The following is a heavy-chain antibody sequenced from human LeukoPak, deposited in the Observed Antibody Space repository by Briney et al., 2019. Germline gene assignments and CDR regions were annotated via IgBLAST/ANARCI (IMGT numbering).Heavy chain of an antibody. V-gene: IGHV4-34*01. J-gene: IGHJ4*02. CDR3: ARGTSSGWYSFGFDY. CDR1: GGSFSGYY. Sequence: QPSETLSLXCAVYGGSFSGYYWSWIRQPPGKELEWIGEINHSGSTNYNPSLKSRVTISVDTSKNQFSLKLSSVTAADTAVYYCARGTSSGWYSFGFDYWGQGTLVTVSS. CDR2: INHSGST. D-gene: IGHD6-19*01.